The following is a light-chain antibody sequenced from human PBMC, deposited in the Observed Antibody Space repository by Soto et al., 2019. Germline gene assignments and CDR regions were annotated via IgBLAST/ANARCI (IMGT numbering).Light chain of an antibody. Sequence: IQMTQSPSSVSASVGDRVTMTCRASQGVGGWLAWYQQKPGKVPKLLIYATSSLHSGVPSRFSGSGSGTDFPLTISRLEPEDFAVYYCQQYGSSRTFGQGTKVDIK. CDR3: QQYGSSRT. V-gene: IGKV1-12*01. CDR1: QGVGGW. J-gene: IGKJ1*01. CDR2: ATS.